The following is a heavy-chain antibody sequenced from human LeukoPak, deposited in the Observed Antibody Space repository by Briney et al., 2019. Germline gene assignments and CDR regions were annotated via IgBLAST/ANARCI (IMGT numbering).Heavy chain of an antibody. V-gene: IGHV3-66*01. CDR2: IYSGGST. D-gene: IGHD3-10*01. Sequence: GGSLRLSCAASGLTISSNYMSWVRKAPGKGLEWVSVIYSGGSTYYADSVKGRFTISRDNSKNTLYLQMNSLRADDTAVYYCARDPTMVRGVNYFDFWGQGTLVTVSS. CDR1: GLTISSNY. CDR3: ARDPTMVRGVNYFDF. J-gene: IGHJ4*02.